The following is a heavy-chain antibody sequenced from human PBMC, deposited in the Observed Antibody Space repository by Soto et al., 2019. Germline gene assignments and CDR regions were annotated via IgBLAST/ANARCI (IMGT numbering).Heavy chain of an antibody. D-gene: IGHD2-2*01. CDR1: GGSISSYY. CDR3: ARDESAGSSTSN. J-gene: IGHJ4*02. Sequence: PSETLSLTCTVSGGSISSYYWSWIRQPPGKGLEWIGYIYYSGSTYYNPSLKSRVTISVDTSKNQSSLKLSSVTAADTALYFCARDESAGSSTSNWGQGTLVTVS. V-gene: IGHV4-59*12. CDR2: IYYSGST.